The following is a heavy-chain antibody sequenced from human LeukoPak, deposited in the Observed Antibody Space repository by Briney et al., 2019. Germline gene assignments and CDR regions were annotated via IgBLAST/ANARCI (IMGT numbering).Heavy chain of an antibody. D-gene: IGHD3-10*01. CDR1: GFTVSSNY. CDR3: ARDLTYGSGSYGY. CDR2: ISSSSSTI. V-gene: IGHV3-48*01. J-gene: IGHJ4*02. Sequence: GGSLRLSCAASGFTVSSNYMSWVRQAPGKGLEWVSYISSSSSTIYYADSVKGRFTISRDNAKNSLYLQMNSLRAEDTAVYYCARDLTYGSGSYGYWGQGTLVTVSS.